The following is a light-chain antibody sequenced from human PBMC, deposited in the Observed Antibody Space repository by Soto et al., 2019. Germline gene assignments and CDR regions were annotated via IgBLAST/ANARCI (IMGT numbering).Light chain of an antibody. J-gene: IGKJ5*01. CDR1: PSVPNF. CDR3: QQRNVWPPVT. CDR2: GAF. V-gene: IGKV3-11*01. Sequence: EIVLTQSPATLSLSPGDRATLACRASPSVPNFLAWYQQKPGQAPRLLIYGAFNRATGIPARFSGSGSGTDFTLNISSLEPEDSAIYYCQQRNVWPPVTFGLGTRLEIK.